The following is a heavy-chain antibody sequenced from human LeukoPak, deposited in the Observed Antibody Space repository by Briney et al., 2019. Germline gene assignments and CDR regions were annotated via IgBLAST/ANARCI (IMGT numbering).Heavy chain of an antibody. D-gene: IGHD5-12*01. CDR1: GFTVRSNY. J-gene: IGHJ4*02. Sequence: PGGSLRLSCAASGFTVRSNYMSWVRQAPGKGLGWVSVFSSGGSTYYADSVKGRFTISRDNTKRTLYLQMNSLRAEDTAVYYCARDRPRSGYDSLYFDYWGQGTLVTVSS. CDR3: ARDRPRSGYDSLYFDY. CDR2: FSSGGST. V-gene: IGHV3-53*01.